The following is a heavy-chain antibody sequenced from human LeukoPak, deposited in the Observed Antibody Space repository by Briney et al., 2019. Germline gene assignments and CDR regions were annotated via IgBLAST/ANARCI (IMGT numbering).Heavy chain of an antibody. CDR1: GYTFTGYY. V-gene: IGHV1-2*02. D-gene: IGHD5-12*01. J-gene: IGHJ4*02. CDR3: APGSDSGYYRVGTYFDY. Sequence: ASVKVSCKASGYTFTGYYMHWVRQAPGQGLEWMGWINPNSGGTNYAQKFQGRVTMTRDTSISTAYMELSRLRSDDTAVYYCAPGSDSGYYRVGTYFDYWGQGTLVTVFS. CDR2: INPNSGGT.